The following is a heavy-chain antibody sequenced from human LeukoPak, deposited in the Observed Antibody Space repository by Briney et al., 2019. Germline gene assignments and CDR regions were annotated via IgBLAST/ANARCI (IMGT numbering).Heavy chain of an antibody. J-gene: IGHJ4*02. Sequence: ASVKVSCKASGYTFTKYYMNWVRQAPGQGLEWMGIINPSDGSRSYVQKFQGRVTMTRDTSKSTVYMELSSLRSEDTAVYYCVRAYNLEAVTGPTNAPFDCCGRGTLVSVSS. V-gene: IGHV1-46*01. CDR1: GYTFTKYY. D-gene: IGHD6-19*01. CDR2: INPSDGSR. CDR3: VRAYNLEAVTGPTNAPFDC.